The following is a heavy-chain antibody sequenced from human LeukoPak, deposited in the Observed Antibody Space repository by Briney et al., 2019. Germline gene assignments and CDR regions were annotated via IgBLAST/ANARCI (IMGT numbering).Heavy chain of an antibody. CDR2: IYSGGST. V-gene: IGHV3-53*01. J-gene: IGHJ6*02. D-gene: IGHD6-19*01. CDR1: GFTVSSSY. CDR3: ARDRIAVAGTGYYGMDV. Sequence: PGGSLRLSCAASGFTVSSSYMSWVRQAPGKGLEWVSVIYSGGSTYYADSVKGRFTISRDNSKNTLYLQMNSLRAEDTAVYYCARDRIAVAGTGYYGMDVWGQGTTVTVSS.